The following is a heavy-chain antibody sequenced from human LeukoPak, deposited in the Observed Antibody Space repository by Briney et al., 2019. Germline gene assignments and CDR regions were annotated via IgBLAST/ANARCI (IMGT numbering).Heavy chain of an antibody. CDR3: ARDTWELPGFDY. J-gene: IGHJ4*02. CDR2: IRYDGSNK. V-gene: IGHV3-30*02. Sequence: GGSLRLSCAASGFTFSSYGMHWVRQAPGKGLEWVAFIRYDGSNKYYADSVKGRFTISRDNSKNTLYLQMNSLRAEDTAVYYCARDTWELPGFDYWGQGTLVTVSS. D-gene: IGHD1-26*01. CDR1: GFTFSSYG.